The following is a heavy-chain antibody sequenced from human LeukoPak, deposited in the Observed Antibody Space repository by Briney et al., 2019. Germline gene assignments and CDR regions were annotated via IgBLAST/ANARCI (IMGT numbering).Heavy chain of an antibody. V-gene: IGHV3-43*02. CDR3: ARDHVYGGADY. D-gene: IGHD5/OR15-5a*01. CDR2: TSGDGITT. Sequence: PGRFLRVSGAASGFTFHNYAIHWVRQGPGKGLDWVYLTSGDGITTYFADSVKGRFTISRDNSKSSLFLQMNSLRTEDPALYYCARDHVYGGADYWGQGTLVTVSS. CDR1: GFTFHNYA. J-gene: IGHJ4*02.